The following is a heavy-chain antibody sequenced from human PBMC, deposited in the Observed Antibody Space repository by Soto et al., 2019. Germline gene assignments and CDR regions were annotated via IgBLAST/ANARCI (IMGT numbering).Heavy chain of an antibody. CDR1: GFSLSTSGVS. Sequence: QITLKESGPTLVKPTQTLTLTCAFSGFSLSTSGVSEGWIRQPPGKAREWLAFMHWDDDKRYSPSLKIRLTITQATSKNQVFLTMTNMDPVDTATYYCAPGVGNYYLMGYWGQGTLVTVYS. J-gene: IGHJ4*02. V-gene: IGHV2-5*02. D-gene: IGHD1-26*01. CDR3: APGVGNYYLMGY. CDR2: MHWDDDK.